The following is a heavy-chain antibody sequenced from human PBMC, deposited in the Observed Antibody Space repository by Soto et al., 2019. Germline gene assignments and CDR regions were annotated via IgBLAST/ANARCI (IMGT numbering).Heavy chain of an antibody. J-gene: IGHJ4*02. V-gene: IGHV3-15*01. CDR3: TTGLAFGDYFES. CDR1: GFTFNNVW. D-gene: IGHD3-10*01. CDR2: IKREVDGGTT. Sequence: GGSLRLSCAASGFTFNNVWMNWVRQAPGKGLEWVGRIKREVDGGTTDYAAPVKGRFTISRDDSKTTLYLEMNSLKSEDTAVYYCTTGLAFGDYFESWGQGTLVTVSS.